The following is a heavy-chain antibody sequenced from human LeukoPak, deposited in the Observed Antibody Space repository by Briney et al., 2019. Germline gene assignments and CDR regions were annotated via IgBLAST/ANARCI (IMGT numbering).Heavy chain of an antibody. CDR3: ARDIVVIPPSCMDV. CDR1: GFTFSSYG. D-gene: IGHD2-15*01. Sequence: PGGSLRLSCAASGFTFSSYGMHWVRQAPGKGLEWVAVIWYDGSNKYYADSVKGRFTISKDNSKNTLYLQMNSLRVEDTAVYYCARDIVVIPPSCMDVWGTGTTVTVSS. J-gene: IGHJ6*03. CDR2: IWYDGSNK. V-gene: IGHV3-33*01.